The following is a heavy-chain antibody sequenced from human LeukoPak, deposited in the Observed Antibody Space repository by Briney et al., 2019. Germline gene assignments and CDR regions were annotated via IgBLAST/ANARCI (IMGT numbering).Heavy chain of an antibody. D-gene: IGHD5-18*01. CDR1: GLSFSAYG. J-gene: IGHJ3*02. Sequence: GGSLRLSCGTSGLSFSAYGMHWVRQAPGKGLEWVAVISYDGGNKFYADSVKGRFTISRDNSKNTMSLQMNSLRAEDTAVYYCTTDPGYSYGYPDAFDIWGQGTMVTVSS. V-gene: IGHV3-30*03. CDR3: TTDPGYSYGYPDAFDI. CDR2: ISYDGGNK.